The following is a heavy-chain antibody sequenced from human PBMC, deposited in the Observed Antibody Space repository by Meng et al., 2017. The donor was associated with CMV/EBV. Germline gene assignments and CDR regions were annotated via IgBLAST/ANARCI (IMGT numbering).Heavy chain of an antibody. Sequence: GRSVQSGGGMKKPGDSVKVSCTTSGFTFSDYYIHWVRQAPGQGLEWMGWVNSNNDATNYARKFQGRVSMTRDTSISTAHMELSRLMSDDTAVYYCVRSSGWSLFDYWGQGTLVTVAS. D-gene: IGHD6-19*01. V-gene: IGHV1-2*02. J-gene: IGHJ4*02. CDR3: VRSSGWSLFDY. CDR1: GFTFSDYY. CDR2: VNSNNDAT.